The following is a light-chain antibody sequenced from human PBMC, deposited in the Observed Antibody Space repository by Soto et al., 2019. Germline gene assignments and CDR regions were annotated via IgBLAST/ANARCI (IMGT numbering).Light chain of an antibody. Sequence: EIFLAQSPASLSLSPGERATLSLMASQSVSSNLAWYQQKPGQAPRLLIYGASTRATGIPDRFSGSGSGTDFTLTISRLEPEDFAVYYCQQYGNSPITFGQGTRLEIK. V-gene: IGKV3-20*01. J-gene: IGKJ5*01. CDR2: GAS. CDR3: QQYGNSPIT. CDR1: QSVSSN.